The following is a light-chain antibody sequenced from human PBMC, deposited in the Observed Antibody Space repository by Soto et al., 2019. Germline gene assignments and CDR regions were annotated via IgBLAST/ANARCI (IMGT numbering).Light chain of an antibody. CDR3: QQRSNWPGT. Sequence: EIVLTQSPGTLYLSAGERATISCRASQSVSSYLAWYQQKPGQAPRLLIYDASNRATGIPARFSGSGSGTDFTLTISSLEPEDFAVYYCQQRSNWPGTFGQGTKVDIK. CDR1: QSVSSY. CDR2: DAS. J-gene: IGKJ1*01. V-gene: IGKV3-11*01.